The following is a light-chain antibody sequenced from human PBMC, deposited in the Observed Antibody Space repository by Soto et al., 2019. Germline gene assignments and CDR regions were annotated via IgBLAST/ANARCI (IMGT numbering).Light chain of an antibody. V-gene: IGKV1-6*01. Sequence: AIQMTQCASSLSACVGDRVTIASRASQGIRRDLGWYQQKPGKAPKLLIYGASNLQSGVSPRFRGSGSGTDFTLTINSLQPEAFATSYCLQEYNYPYTFGQGTKVDIK. CDR2: GAS. CDR3: LQEYNYPYT. J-gene: IGKJ2*01. CDR1: QGIRRD.